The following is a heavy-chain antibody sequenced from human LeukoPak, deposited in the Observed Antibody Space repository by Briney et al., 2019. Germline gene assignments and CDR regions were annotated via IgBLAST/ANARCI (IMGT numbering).Heavy chain of an antibody. CDR3: ARRGGGFCSGGLCYYDYGMDV. D-gene: IGHD2-15*01. CDR1: GDSISNYY. Sequence: NTSETLSLTCSVSGDSISNYYWSWIRLPPGKGLEWIGYLYYNGNTNYNPSLKSRVTIPVDTSQSQFSLKLSSVTAADTAVYYCARRGGGFCSGGLCYYDYGMDVWGQGTTVTVSS. CDR2: LYYNGNT. J-gene: IGHJ6*02. V-gene: IGHV4-59*08.